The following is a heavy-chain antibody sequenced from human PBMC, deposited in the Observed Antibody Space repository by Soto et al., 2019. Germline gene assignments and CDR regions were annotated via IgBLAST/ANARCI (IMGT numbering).Heavy chain of an antibody. CDR2: ISGSGGSI. Sequence: GVLRLSCAASGFTFSSCAMSWVRLAPGKGLEWVSSISGSGGSIYYADSVKGRFTISRDTSKNTLYLQMNSLRPEDTAVYYCAKDRSPVVSYYFDYWGQGTRVTVSS. V-gene: IGHV3-23*01. D-gene: IGHD2-15*01. CDR3: AKDRSPVVSYYFDY. J-gene: IGHJ4*02. CDR1: GFTFSSCA.